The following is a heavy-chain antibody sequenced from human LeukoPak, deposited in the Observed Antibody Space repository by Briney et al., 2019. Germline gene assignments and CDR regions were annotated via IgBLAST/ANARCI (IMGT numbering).Heavy chain of an antibody. CDR2: ISGSGGST. J-gene: IGHJ4*02. Sequence: GGSLRLSCSASGFTFSNYAMSWVRQAPGKWLEWVSTISGSGGSTFHADSVKGRFSISRDNSKNTLYLQMNSLRAEDTAEYYCARGSSAFYYFDSWGQGTLVSVSS. D-gene: IGHD6-13*01. V-gene: IGHV3-23*01. CDR1: GFTFSNYA. CDR3: ARGSSAFYYFDS.